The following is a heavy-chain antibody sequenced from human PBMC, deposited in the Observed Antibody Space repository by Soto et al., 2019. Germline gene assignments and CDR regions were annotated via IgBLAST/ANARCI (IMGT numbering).Heavy chain of an antibody. Sequence: QVQLVQSGAEVRKPGSSVTVSCKASGGTFSTYGITWVRQAPGQGLEWMGNIIPLIATANYAQRFRGRVTITADESTTTAYMELTSVRSEDTAVYYCARVVMTTVPASFYYGLDVWGQGTTVTVSS. CDR1: GGTFSTYG. CDR3: ARVVMTTVPASFYYGLDV. CDR2: IIPLIATA. D-gene: IGHD4-4*01. J-gene: IGHJ6*02. V-gene: IGHV1-69*18.